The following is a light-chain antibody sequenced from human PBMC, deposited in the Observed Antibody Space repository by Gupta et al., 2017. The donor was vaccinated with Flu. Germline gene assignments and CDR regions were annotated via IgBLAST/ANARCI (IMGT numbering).Light chain of an antibody. CDR2: SAS. CDR1: QSITTY. V-gene: IGKV1-39*01. Sequence: DIHMTQSPSSLSASVGDRVTITCRASQSITTYLNWYQQKPGKAPNLLIYSASNLESGVPSRFSGSGAGEDFTLTISRLQREDFANYCCQQSDSTPWTFGQGTKVEI. CDR3: QQSDSTPWT. J-gene: IGKJ1*01.